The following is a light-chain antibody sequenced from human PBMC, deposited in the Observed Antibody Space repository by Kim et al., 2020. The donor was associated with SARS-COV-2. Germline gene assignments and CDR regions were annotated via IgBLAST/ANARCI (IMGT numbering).Light chain of an antibody. CDR3: RQGTHWPWA. J-gene: IGKJ1*01. Sequence: DVVMTQSPLSLPVTLGQPASISCRSSQSLVHSDGNTYLNWFQQRPGQSPRRLIYKVSNRDSGVPDRFSGSGSGTDFTLKISRVEAEDVGGYYCRQGTHWPWAFGQGTKVDIK. CDR1: QSLVHSDGNTY. V-gene: IGKV2-30*02. CDR2: KVS.